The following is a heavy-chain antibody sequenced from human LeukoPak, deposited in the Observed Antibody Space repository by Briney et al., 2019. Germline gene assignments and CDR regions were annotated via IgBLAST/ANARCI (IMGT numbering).Heavy chain of an antibody. J-gene: IGHJ5*02. CDR3: AREGSYGTGWFDP. V-gene: IGHV4-59*01. Sequence: KPSETLSLTCTVSGASISSYYWSWIRQPPGKGLEWIGYIYYSGSTNYNPSLKSRVTISVDTSKNQFSLKLSSVTAADTAVYYCAREGSYGTGWFDPWGQGTLVTVSS. D-gene: IGHD5-18*01. CDR1: GASISSYY. CDR2: IYYSGST.